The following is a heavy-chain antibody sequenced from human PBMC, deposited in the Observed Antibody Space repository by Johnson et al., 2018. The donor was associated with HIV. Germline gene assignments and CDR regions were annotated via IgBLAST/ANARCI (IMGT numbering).Heavy chain of an antibody. V-gene: IGHV3-7*01. CDR2: INQDGSRK. CDR1: GFNFSNYW. Sequence: MQLVESGGGLVQPGGSLRLSCAASGFNFSNYWMTWVRQAPGKGLEWVANINQDGSRKHYAGSVEGRFPISRDNGRDSLYLQMGSLTAEDTAVYYCARDPTSHWYGSESYSGITDMWGQGTKVTVSS. CDR3: ARDPTSHWYGSESYSGITDM. J-gene: IGHJ3*02. D-gene: IGHD3-10*01.